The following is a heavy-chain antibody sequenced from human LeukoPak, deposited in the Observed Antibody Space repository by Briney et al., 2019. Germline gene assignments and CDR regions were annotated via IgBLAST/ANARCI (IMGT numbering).Heavy chain of an antibody. V-gene: IGHV3-30*02. CDR3: ARGLSYGNGDY. J-gene: IGHJ4*02. CDR1: GFTFSRCD. D-gene: IGHD1-14*01. Sequence: HAGGSLRLSCAASGFTFSRCDMHWVRQAPGKGLEWVAFVLYDGSLKYYADSVRGRVTISRDNSKNTLYLQMNSLRAEDTAVYYCARGLSYGNGDYWGQGTLVTVSS. CDR2: VLYDGSLK.